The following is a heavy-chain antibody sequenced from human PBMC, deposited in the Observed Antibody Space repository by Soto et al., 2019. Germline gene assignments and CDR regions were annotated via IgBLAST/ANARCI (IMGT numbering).Heavy chain of an antibody. V-gene: IGHV1-18*01. CDR2: ISAYNGNT. Sequence: QVQLVQSGAEVKKPGASVKVSCKASGYTFTSYGISWVRQAPGQGLEWMGWISAYNGNTNYAQKLQGRVTMTTDTSTSTAYMELMSLRSDDTAVYYCARDLITMVRGVTQDPYVMDVWGQGTTVTVSS. J-gene: IGHJ6*02. CDR1: GYTFTSYG. CDR3: ARDLITMVRGVTQDPYVMDV. D-gene: IGHD3-10*01.